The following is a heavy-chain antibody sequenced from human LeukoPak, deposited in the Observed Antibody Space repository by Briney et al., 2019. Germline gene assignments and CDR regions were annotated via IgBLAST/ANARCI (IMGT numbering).Heavy chain of an antibody. J-gene: IGHJ3*02. V-gene: IGHV3-7*03. CDR3: AKDQGGTYSYDAFDI. D-gene: IGHD1-26*01. CDR1: GFMFSRYW. CDR2: IKEDGDWK. Sequence: GGSLRLSCGASGFMFSRYWMTWVRQAPGKGLEWVANIKEDGDWKNLADSVKGRFTISRDNAKNSLYLEMNSLRAEDTAVYYCAKDQGGTYSYDAFDIWGQGTMVTVSS.